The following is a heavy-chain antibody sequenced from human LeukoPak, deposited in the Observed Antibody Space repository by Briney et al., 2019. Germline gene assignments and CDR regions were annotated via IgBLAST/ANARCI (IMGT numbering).Heavy chain of an antibody. D-gene: IGHD6-13*01. CDR3: AREKKEQQLASDAFDI. CDR1: GYTFTSYG. J-gene: IGHJ3*02. Sequence: SVKVSCKASGYTFTSYGISWVRQAPGQGLEWMGGIIPIFGTANYAQKFQGRVTITADESTSTAYMELSSLRSEDTAVYYCAREKKEQQLASDAFDIWGQGTMVTVSS. CDR2: IIPIFGTA. V-gene: IGHV1-69*13.